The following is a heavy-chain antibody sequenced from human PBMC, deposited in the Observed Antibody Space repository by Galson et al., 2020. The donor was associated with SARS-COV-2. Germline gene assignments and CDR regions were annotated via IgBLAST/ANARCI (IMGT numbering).Heavy chain of an antibody. V-gene: IGHV1-18*01. CDR1: GYTFTSYG. D-gene: IGHD3-22*01. J-gene: IGHJ4*02. CDR2: ISAYNGNT. CDR3: ARGVGYYYDSSGYYYEFDY. Sequence: ASVKVSCKASGYTFTSYGISWVRQAPGQGLEWMGWISAYNGNTNYAQKLQGRVTMTTDTSTSTAYMELRSLRSDDTAVYYCARGVGYYYDSSGYYYEFDYWGQGTLVIVSS.